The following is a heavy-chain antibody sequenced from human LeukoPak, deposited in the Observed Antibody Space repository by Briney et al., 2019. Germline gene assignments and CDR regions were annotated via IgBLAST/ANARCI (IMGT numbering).Heavy chain of an antibody. J-gene: IGHJ3*02. CDR3: ARGDPHDYVWGSYRWDAFDI. V-gene: IGHV4-59*01. Sequence: SQTLSLTCTVSGGAISSYYCSWIRQPPGKGREWRGYICDSGSTNYNPSLRSRVTISVDTSKNQFSLKLSSVPAADTAVYYCARGDPHDYVWGSYRWDAFDIWGQGTMVTVSS. CDR2: ICDSGST. D-gene: IGHD3-16*02. CDR1: GGAISSYY.